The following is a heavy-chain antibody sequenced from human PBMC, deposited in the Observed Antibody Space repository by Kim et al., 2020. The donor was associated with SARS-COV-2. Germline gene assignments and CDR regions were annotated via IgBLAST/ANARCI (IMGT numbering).Heavy chain of an antibody. Sequence: SETLSLTCTVSGGSISSSSYYWGWIRQPPGKGLEWIGSIYYSGSTYYNPSLKSRVTISVDTSKNQFSLKLSPVTAADTAVYYCARSAGGGGYYDGSPSVIWFDPWGQGTLVTVSS. CDR1: GGSISSSSYY. J-gene: IGHJ5*02. V-gene: IGHV4-39*01. D-gene: IGHD3-22*01. CDR3: ARSAGGGGYYDGSPSVIWFDP. CDR2: IYYSGST.